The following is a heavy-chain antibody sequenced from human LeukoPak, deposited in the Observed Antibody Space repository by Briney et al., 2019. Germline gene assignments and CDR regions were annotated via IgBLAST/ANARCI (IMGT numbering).Heavy chain of an antibody. V-gene: IGHV4-59*01. CDR1: GASISNYY. CDR2: IYYSGST. Sequence: SETLSLTCSVSGASISNYYWSWIRQPPGKGLEWIGYIYYSGSTNYNPSLKSRVTISVDTSKNQFSLKLSSVTAADTAVYYCAKGVVVAPDVTPFDYWGQGTLVTVSS. CDR3: AKGVVVAPDVTPFDY. J-gene: IGHJ4*02. D-gene: IGHD2-2*01.